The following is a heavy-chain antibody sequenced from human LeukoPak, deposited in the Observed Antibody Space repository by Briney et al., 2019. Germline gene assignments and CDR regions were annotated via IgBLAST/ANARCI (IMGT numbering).Heavy chain of an antibody. Sequence: PSETLSLTCAVSGDSISSGGYSWSWIRQTPGKGLEWIAYIHDSGSTYNNPSLKTRLSISIDTSKNQFSLKLNSVSAADTAVYYRARVVAAAGNNWFDPWGQGTLVTVSS. J-gene: IGHJ5*02. V-gene: IGHV4-30-4*07. CDR2: IHDSGST. D-gene: IGHD6-13*01. CDR1: GDSISSGGYS. CDR3: ARVVAAAGNNWFDP.